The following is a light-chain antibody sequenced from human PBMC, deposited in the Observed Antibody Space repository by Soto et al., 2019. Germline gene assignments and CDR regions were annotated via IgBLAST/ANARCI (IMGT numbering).Light chain of an antibody. CDR3: QQRSNCPWT. CDR1: LSVSNY. V-gene: IGKV3-11*01. Sequence: EIVLTQSPATLSLSPGERATLSCRASLSVSNYLAWYQQKPGQAPRLLIYDASNRATGIPARFSGSGSGTDFTLTSSSLEPEDFAVYYCQQRSNCPWTFGQGTGVELK. J-gene: IGKJ1*01. CDR2: DAS.